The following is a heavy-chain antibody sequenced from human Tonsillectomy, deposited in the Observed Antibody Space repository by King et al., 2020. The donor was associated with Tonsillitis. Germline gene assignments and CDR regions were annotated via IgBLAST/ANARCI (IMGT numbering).Heavy chain of an antibody. J-gene: IGHJ4*02. Sequence: QLQESGPGLVKPSQTLSLTCTVSGGSINSGSYSWGWIRQPAGRGLGWIGRMYTRGSANYNPSLKNRATLSVDTSKNQFSLKLSSVTAADTAIYYCASRASTDYWGQGVLVTVSS. V-gene: IGHV4-61*02. CDR1: GGSINSGSYS. D-gene: IGHD2-21*01. CDR3: ASRASTDY. CDR2: MYTRGSA.